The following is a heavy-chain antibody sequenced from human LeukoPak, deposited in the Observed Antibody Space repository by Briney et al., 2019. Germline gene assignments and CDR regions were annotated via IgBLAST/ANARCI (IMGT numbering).Heavy chain of an antibody. V-gene: IGHV3-53*01. D-gene: IGHD3-22*01. CDR3: ARGRSGYYLYYYYYYMDV. CDR1: GFTVSSNY. CDR2: IYSGGST. Sequence: GGSLRLSCAASGFTVSSNYMSWVRQAPGKGLEWVSAIYSGGSTYYADSVKGRFTISRDNSKNTLYLQMNSLRAEDTAVYYCARGRSGYYLYYYYYYMDVWGKGTTVTISS. J-gene: IGHJ6*03.